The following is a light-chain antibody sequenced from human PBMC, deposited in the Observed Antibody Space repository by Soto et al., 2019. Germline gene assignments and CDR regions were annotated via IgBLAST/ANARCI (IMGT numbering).Light chain of an antibody. Sequence: QSVLTQPASVSGSPGQSITISCTGTSSDVGGYDYISWYQQHPGKAPKLMIYQVTTRPSGVSNRFSGSKSGTTASLIISGLQAEDEADYFCCSYADGQTLAFGGGTKVTVL. J-gene: IGLJ2*01. V-gene: IGLV2-14*01. CDR3: CSYADGQTLA. CDR1: SSDVGGYDY. CDR2: QVT.